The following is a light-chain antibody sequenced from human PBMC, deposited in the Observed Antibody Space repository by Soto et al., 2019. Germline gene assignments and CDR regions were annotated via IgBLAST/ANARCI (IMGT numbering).Light chain of an antibody. J-gene: IGKJ5*01. CDR1: QSISNW. CDR3: QQYNNWPPIT. CDR2: DAS. V-gene: IGKV1-5*01. Sequence: DIQMTQSPSTLSASVGDRLTITCRASQSISNWLAWYQQRPGKAPKLLIFDASSLESGVPSRFSGSGSGTEFNLTISRLQPDDFATYYCQQYNNWPPITFGQGTRLEIK.